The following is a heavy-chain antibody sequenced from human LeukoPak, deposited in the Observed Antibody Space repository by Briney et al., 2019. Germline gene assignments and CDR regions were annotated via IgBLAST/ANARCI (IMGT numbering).Heavy chain of an antibody. J-gene: IGHJ4*02. V-gene: IGHV3-33*01. CDR2: IWADGSNT. Sequence: GGSLRLSCAASGFIFSTYGTHWVRQAPGTGLEWVAVIWADGSNTDYADSVKGRFTISKDNSKNTLYLQMNSLRAEDTAVYYCARSGGGTYFDNWGQGTLVTVSS. CDR1: GFIFSTYG. D-gene: IGHD2-15*01. CDR3: ARSGGGTYFDN.